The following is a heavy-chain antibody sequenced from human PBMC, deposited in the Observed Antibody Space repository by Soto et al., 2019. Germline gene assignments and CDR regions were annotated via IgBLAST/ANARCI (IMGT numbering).Heavy chain of an antibody. CDR1: GFMFSTYA. D-gene: IGHD5-18*01. CDR3: AKGHPPDSYGYFSPEDDAFDI. Sequence: EVQLLESGGGLVQPGGSLRLSCAGSGFMFSTYAMSWVRQAPGKGLEWVSGTGGSGGVTYYADSVKGRFAVSRDNSKNTLYLPMNRLRAGDTAVYYCAKGHPPDSYGYFSPEDDAFDIWGQGTMVTVSS. J-gene: IGHJ3*02. CDR2: TGGSGGVT. V-gene: IGHV3-23*01.